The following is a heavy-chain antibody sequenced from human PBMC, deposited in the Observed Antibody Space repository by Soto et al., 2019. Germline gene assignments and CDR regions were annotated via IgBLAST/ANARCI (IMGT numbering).Heavy chain of an antibody. CDR2: ICHSGST. V-gene: IGHV4-39*01. J-gene: IGHJ4*02. CDR3: ARHNYGAYVAVGVDY. D-gene: IGHD4-17*01. Sequence: PSETLSLTCTVSGGSVGSNTYCWGWIRQSPGKGLEWIGTICHSGSTYYNPSLKSRVTISVDTSKNQFSLKLNSVTAADTAVYYCARHNYGAYVAVGVDYWGQGTLVTVSS. CDR1: GGSVGSNTYC.